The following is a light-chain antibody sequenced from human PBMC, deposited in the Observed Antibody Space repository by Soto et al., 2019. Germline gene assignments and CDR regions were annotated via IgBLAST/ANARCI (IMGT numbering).Light chain of an antibody. CDR2: GAS. V-gene: IGKV3-20*01. Sequence: EIVLTQSPGTLSLSPGERTTLSRRASQSVRSSYLAWYQQKPGQAPRLLIYGASSRATGIPDRFSGSGSGTDFTLTISRLEPEDFAVYYCQQYCSSPRLTFGGGTRVEIK. CDR1: QSVRSSY. J-gene: IGKJ4*01. CDR3: QQYCSSPRLT.